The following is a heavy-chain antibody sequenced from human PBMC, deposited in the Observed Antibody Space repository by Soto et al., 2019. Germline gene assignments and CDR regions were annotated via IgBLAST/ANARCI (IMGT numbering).Heavy chain of an antibody. CDR3: ARVWGGAFDI. J-gene: IGHJ3*02. D-gene: IGHD3-10*01. Sequence: LETLSLTCTVSGGSISSYYWSWIRQPPGKGLEWIGYIYYSGSTNYNPSLKSRVTISVDTSKNQFSLKLSSVTAADTAVYYCARVWGGAFDIWGQGTMVTVSS. V-gene: IGHV4-59*01. CDR1: GGSISSYY. CDR2: IYYSGST.